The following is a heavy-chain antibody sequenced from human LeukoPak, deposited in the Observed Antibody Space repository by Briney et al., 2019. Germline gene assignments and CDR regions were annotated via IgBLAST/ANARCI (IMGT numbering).Heavy chain of an antibody. Sequence: PSETLSLTCTVSGGSISSHYWSWIRQPPGKGLEWIGYIYYSGSTNYNPSLKSRVTISLDTSENQFSLKLSSVTAADTAVYYCARDLYSSGWGYFDYWGQGTLATVSS. CDR2: IYYSGST. CDR3: ARDLYSSGWGYFDY. CDR1: GGSISSHY. D-gene: IGHD6-19*01. V-gene: IGHV4-59*11. J-gene: IGHJ4*02.